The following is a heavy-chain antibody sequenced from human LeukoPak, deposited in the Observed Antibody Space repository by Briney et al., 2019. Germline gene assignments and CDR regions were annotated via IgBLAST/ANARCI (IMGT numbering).Heavy chain of an antibody. J-gene: IGHJ4*02. D-gene: IGHD4-11*01. CDR1: GYTFRGNY. Sequence: GASVKISCKASGYTFRGNYIHWLRQAPGQRLEWLGGIDANNGDTKSAQKFQGRVTMSRDTSISTAYMDRSSLSPDDGAVYYCARDPSSVTLYFFDYWGQGALVTVSS. CDR2: IDANNGDT. CDR3: ARDPSSVTLYFFDY. V-gene: IGHV1-2*02.